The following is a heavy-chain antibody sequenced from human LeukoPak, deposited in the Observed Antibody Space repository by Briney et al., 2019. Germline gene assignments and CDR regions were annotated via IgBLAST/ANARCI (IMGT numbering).Heavy chain of an antibody. V-gene: IGHV1-2*02. CDR2: INPNSGGT. J-gene: IGHJ3*02. D-gene: IGHD6-19*01. Sequence: ASVKVSCKASGYTFTGYYMHWVRQAPGQGLERMGWINPNSGGTNYAQKFQGRVTMTRDTSISTAYMELSRLRSDDTAVYYCAISLGIAVAGGAFDIWGQGTMVTVSS. CDR1: GYTFTGYY. CDR3: AISLGIAVAGGAFDI.